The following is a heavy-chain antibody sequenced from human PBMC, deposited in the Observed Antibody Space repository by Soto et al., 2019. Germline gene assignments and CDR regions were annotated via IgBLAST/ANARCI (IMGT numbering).Heavy chain of an antibody. V-gene: IGHV4-30-4*01. J-gene: IGHJ4*02. CDR2: IYNGGST. Sequence: SETLSLTCTVPDDSLSSVGFHYAWLLRPPGKGLEWIGYIYNGGSTYYRPSLESRMHMSLDATRNHYSLRLTSVTAADTAVYFCSRVPGGVDKISYFAYWGQGTLVTVSS. D-gene: IGHD1-26*01. CDR3: SRVPGGVDKISYFAY. CDR1: DDSLSSVGFH.